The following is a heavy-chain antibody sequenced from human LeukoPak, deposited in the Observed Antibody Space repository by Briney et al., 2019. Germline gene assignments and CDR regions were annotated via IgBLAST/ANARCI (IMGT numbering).Heavy chain of an antibody. D-gene: IGHD4-17*01. Sequence: KPSETLSLTCTVSGGSISSYYWSWIRQPPGKGLEWIGYIYYSGSTNYNPSLKSRVTISVDTSKNQFSLKLSSVTAADTAVYYCARATVTLLDYWGQGTLVTVSS. V-gene: IGHV4-59*01. CDR2: IYYSGST. CDR1: GGSISSYY. CDR3: ARATVTLLDY. J-gene: IGHJ4*02.